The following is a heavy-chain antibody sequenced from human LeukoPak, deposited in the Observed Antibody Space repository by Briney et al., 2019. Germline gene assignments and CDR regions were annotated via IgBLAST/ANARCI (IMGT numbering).Heavy chain of an antibody. J-gene: IGHJ4*02. Sequence: SETLSLTCTVSGGSISSSSYYWGWIRQPPGKGLVWIGSIYYSGSTYYNPSLKSRVTISVDTSKNQFSLKLSSVTAADTAVYYCATLYAETDYWGQGTLVTVSS. CDR1: GGSISSSSYY. CDR3: ATLYAETDY. V-gene: IGHV4-39*07. CDR2: IYYSGST. D-gene: IGHD2/OR15-2a*01.